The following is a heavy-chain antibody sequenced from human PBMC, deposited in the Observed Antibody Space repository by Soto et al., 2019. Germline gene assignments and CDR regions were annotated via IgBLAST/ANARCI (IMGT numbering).Heavy chain of an antibody. Sequence: VASGGSLRLSCAASGFTFSSYAMHWVRQAPGKGLEWVAVISYDGSNKYYADSVKGRFTISRDNSKNTLYLQMNSLRAEDTAVYYCARDVQLRPTLWLIPFAFDIWGQGTMVTVSS. CDR2: ISYDGSNK. J-gene: IGHJ3*02. CDR3: ARDVQLRPTLWLIPFAFDI. CDR1: GFTFSSYA. D-gene: IGHD3-22*01. V-gene: IGHV3-30-3*01.